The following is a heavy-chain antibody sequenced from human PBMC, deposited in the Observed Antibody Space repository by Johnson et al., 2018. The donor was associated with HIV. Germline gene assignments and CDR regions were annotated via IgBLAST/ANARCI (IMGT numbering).Heavy chain of an antibody. CDR3: TTEGEQQLLYAGEAFDI. V-gene: IGHV3-30*04. Sequence: QVQLVESGGGVVQPGRSLRLSCAASGFTFSSYAMHWVRQAPGKGLEWVAVISYDGSYKYYADSVEGRFTISRDDSKNTLYLQMNSLKTEDTAVYYCTTEGEQQLLYAGEAFDIWGQGTMVTVSS. D-gene: IGHD6-13*01. J-gene: IGHJ3*02. CDR1: GFTFSSYA. CDR2: ISYDGSYK.